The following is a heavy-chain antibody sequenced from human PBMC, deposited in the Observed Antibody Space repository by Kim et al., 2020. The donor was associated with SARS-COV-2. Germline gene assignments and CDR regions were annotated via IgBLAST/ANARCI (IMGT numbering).Heavy chain of an antibody. J-gene: IGHJ4*02. D-gene: IGHD6-6*01. CDR2: T. V-gene: IGHV3-15*01. Sequence: TDYAAPVKGRFTISRDDSKNTLYLQMNSLKTEDTAVYYCTTDASIAARPGWGQGTLVTVSS. CDR3: TTDASIAARPG.